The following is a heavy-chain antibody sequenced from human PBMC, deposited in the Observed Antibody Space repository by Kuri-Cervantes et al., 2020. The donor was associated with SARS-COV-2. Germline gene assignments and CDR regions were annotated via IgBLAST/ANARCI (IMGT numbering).Heavy chain of an antibody. J-gene: IGHJ4*02. CDR1: VFTFSSYA. CDR2: ISSDGGST. Sequence: GESLKISCSASVFTFSSYAMHWVRQAPGKGLEYVSAISSDGGSTYYADSVKGRFTISRDNSKNTLYLQMSSLRAEDTAVYYCVKGYCSSTSCYRGGYWGQGTLVTVSS. D-gene: IGHD2-2*02. V-gene: IGHV3-64D*08. CDR3: VKGYCSSTSCYRGGY.